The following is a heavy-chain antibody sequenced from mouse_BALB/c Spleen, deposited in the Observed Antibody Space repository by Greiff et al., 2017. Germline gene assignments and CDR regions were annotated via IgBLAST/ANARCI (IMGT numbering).Heavy chain of an antibody. V-gene: IGHV5-6-4*01. CDR1: GFTFSSYT. D-gene: IGHD2-14*01. CDR2: ISSGGSYT. J-gene: IGHJ2*01. Sequence: EVQVVESGGGLVKPGGSLKLSCAASGFTFSSYTMSWVRQTPEKRLEWVATISSGGSYTYYPDSVKGRFTISRDNAKNTLYLQMSSLKSEDTAMYYCTRGGVRDFDYWGQGTTLTVSS. CDR3: TRGGVRDFDY.